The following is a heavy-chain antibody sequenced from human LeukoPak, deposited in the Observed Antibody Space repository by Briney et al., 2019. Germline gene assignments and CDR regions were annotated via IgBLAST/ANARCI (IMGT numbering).Heavy chain of an antibody. CDR1: GYTFTRYY. Sequence: ASVKVSCKAPGYTFTRYYMHWVRQAPGQGLEWMGWINPNSGGTNYAQKFQGRVTMTRDTSISTADMELSRLRSEDTAVYYCARDGTRLDCSGGSCQYYFDYWGQGTLVTVSS. CDR2: INPNSGGT. J-gene: IGHJ4*02. V-gene: IGHV1-2*02. D-gene: IGHD2-15*01. CDR3: ARDGTRLDCSGGSCQYYFDY.